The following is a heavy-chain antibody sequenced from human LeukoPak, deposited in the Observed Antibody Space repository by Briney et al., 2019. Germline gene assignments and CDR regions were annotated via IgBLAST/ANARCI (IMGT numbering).Heavy chain of an antibody. V-gene: IGHV3-7*01. Sequence: QPGGSLRLSCAASGFTFSSYWMSWVRQAPGKGLEWVANIKQDGSEKYYVDSVKGRFTISRDNAKNSLYLQMNCLRAEDTAVYYCARATESVWFGELYLAYWGQGTLVTVSS. CDR2: IKQDGSEK. D-gene: IGHD3-10*01. J-gene: IGHJ4*02. CDR1: GFTFSSYW. CDR3: ARATESVWFGELYLAY.